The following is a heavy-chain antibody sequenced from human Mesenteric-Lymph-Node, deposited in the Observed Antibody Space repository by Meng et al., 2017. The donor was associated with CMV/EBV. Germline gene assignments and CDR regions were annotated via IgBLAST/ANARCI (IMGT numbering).Heavy chain of an antibody. D-gene: IGHD6-19*01. Sequence: GGSLRLSCAASGFTFSSYAMNWVRQAPGKGLEWVSAISGSGASTYYADSVKGRFTISRDNSKNTLYLQMSSLRAEDTAMYYCAKIEAVAGNYWGQGTLVTVSS. CDR1: GFTFSSYA. CDR2: ISGSGAST. CDR3: AKIEAVAGNY. J-gene: IGHJ4*02. V-gene: IGHV3-23*01.